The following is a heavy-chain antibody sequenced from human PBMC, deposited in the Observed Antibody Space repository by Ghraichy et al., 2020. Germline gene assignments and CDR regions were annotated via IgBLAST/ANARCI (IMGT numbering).Heavy chain of an antibody. CDR2: ITSSSRNT. CDR1: GFTFSSYS. D-gene: IGHD4-23*01. J-gene: IGHJ6*02. CDR3: ARGSKVVRFYYYDGMDV. V-gene: IGHV3-48*02. Sequence: GGSLRLSCVGSGFTFSSYSMNWVRQSPGKGLEWVSYITSSSRNTFYADSVKGRFTISRDNAQNSLSLQMNSLRDEDTAVYYCARGSKVVRFYYYDGMDVWGRGTTVTVSS.